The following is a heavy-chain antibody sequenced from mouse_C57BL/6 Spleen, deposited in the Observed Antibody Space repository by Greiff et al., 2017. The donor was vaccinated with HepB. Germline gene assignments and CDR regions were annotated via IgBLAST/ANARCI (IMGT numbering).Heavy chain of an antibody. J-gene: IGHJ1*03. V-gene: IGHV1-81*01. CDR2: IYPRSGNT. Sequence: VQLQQSGAELARPGASVKLSCKASGYTFTSYGISWVKQRTGQGLEWIGEIYPRSGNTYYNEKFKGKATLTADKSSSTAYMELRSLTSEDSAVYFCASSDYHGSSYNWYFDVWGTGTTVTVSS. D-gene: IGHD1-1*01. CDR1: GYTFTSYG. CDR3: ASSDYHGSSYNWYFDV.